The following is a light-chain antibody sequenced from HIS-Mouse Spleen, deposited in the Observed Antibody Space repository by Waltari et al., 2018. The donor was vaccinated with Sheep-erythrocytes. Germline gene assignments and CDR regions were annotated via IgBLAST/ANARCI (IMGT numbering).Light chain of an antibody. V-gene: IGLV3-1*01. Sequence: SYELTQPPSVSVSPGQTASITCSGDKLADKYACWYQQKPGQSPVLVIYRDSKRPSGITERFSGSNSGNTATLTISGTQAMDEADYYCQAWDSSTAVFGGGTKLTVL. CDR2: RDS. J-gene: IGLJ2*01. CDR1: KLADKY. CDR3: QAWDSSTAV.